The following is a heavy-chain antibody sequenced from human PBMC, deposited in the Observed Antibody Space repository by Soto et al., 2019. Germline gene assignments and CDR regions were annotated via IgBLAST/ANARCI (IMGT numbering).Heavy chain of an antibody. V-gene: IGHV3-30*18. Sequence: GGSLRLSCAASGFTFSSYGMHWVRQAPGKGLEWVAVISYDGSNKYYADSVKGRFTISRDNSKNTLYLQMNSLRAEDTAVYCCSKGFYYDSSGYPSFDIWGQGTIVTVSS. CDR2: ISYDGSNK. CDR3: SKGFYYDSSGYPSFDI. CDR1: GFTFSSYG. D-gene: IGHD3-22*01. J-gene: IGHJ3*02.